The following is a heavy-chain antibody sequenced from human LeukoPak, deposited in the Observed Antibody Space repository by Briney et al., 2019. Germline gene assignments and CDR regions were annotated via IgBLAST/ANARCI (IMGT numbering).Heavy chain of an antibody. CDR2: IRGGGGYTST. CDR1: GFTFSNYA. V-gene: IGHV3-23*01. CDR3: AKPPPDNYHYYYGMDV. Sequence: PGGSLRLSCAASGFTFSNYAMTWVRQAPGKGLEWVSAIRGGGGYTSTYYADSVKGRFTISRDNSKNTLYLQMNSLRAEDTAVYYCAKPPPDNYHYYYGMDVWGQGTTVTVSS. J-gene: IGHJ6*02.